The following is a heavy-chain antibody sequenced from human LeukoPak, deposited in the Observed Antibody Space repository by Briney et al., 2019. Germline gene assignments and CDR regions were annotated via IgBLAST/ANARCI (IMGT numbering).Heavy chain of an antibody. Sequence: GGSLRLSSAASGFTFSSYWMHWVRQAPGKGLVWVSRINTDGSSTSYADSVKGRFTISRDNAKNTLYLQMNSLRAEDTAVYYCASYGSSSSPDFDYWGQGTLVTVSS. J-gene: IGHJ4*02. V-gene: IGHV3-74*01. CDR2: INTDGSST. D-gene: IGHD6-6*01. CDR1: GFTFSSYW. CDR3: ASYGSSSSPDFDY.